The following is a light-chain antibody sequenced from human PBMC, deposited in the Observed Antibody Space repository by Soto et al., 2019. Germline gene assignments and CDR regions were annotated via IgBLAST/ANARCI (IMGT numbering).Light chain of an antibody. V-gene: IGLV2-14*03. CDR1: SSDVGGYNY. CDR3: QSYDRTVSGSKV. J-gene: IGLJ3*02. CDR2: SNN. Sequence: QSALTQPASVSGSPGQSITISCTGTSSDVGGYNYVSWYQQPPGAAPKLLIYSNNNRPSGVPDRFSGSKSGNSASLVITGLQAEDEADYYCQSYDRTVSGSKVFGGGTKLTVL.